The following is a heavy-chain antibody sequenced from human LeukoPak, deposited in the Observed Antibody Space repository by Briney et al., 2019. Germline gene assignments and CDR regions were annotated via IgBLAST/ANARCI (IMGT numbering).Heavy chain of an antibody. J-gene: IGHJ4*02. CDR2: ISSSSSYI. V-gene: IGHV3-21*04. CDR1: GFTFSSYS. CDR3: AKAARKRITMIVVVITPDYFDY. Sequence: GGSLRLSCAASGFTFSSYSMNWVRQAPGKGLEWVSSISSSSSYIYYADSVKGRFTISRDNAKNTLYLQMNSLRAEDTAVYYCAKAARKRITMIVVVITPDYFDYWGQGTLVTVSS. D-gene: IGHD3-22*01.